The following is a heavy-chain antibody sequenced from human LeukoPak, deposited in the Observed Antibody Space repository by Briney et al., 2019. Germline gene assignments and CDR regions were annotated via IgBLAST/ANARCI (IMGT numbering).Heavy chain of an antibody. Sequence: PSETLSLTCTVPVGSIISYYWSGIRQPAGRGRDGFGRIYTSGSTNYNPSLKSRVTMSVDTSKNQFSLKLSSVTAADTAVYYCARVAGDGYDNFDYWGQGTLVTVSS. CDR2: IYTSGST. J-gene: IGHJ4*02. V-gene: IGHV4-4*07. CDR3: ARVAGDGYDNFDY. CDR1: VGSIISYY. D-gene: IGHD5-12*01.